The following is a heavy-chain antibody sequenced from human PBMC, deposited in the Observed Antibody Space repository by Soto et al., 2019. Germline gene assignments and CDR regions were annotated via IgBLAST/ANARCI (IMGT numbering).Heavy chain of an antibody. V-gene: IGHV3-20*04. CDR3: ARDGGVAVAVDASDI. CDR1: GFTFEDHG. J-gene: IGHJ3*02. CDR2: INWSGSST. Sequence: EVQLVESGGGVTRPGGSLRLSCAASGFTFEDHGMTWVRQVPGKGLEWVAEINWSGSSTSYADSVKGRFTISRDNAKNSLYLQMNSLSAEDTALYFCARDGGVAVAVDASDIWGQGTMVTVSS. D-gene: IGHD6-19*01.